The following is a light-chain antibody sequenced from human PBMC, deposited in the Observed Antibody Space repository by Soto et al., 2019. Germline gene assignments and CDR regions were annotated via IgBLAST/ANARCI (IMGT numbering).Light chain of an antibody. CDR3: QEYNRRPPAT. CDR2: GAS. Sequence: ELVLTQSPATLSVSPGVGVTLSCRARQSVNNNLAWYQQKPGQAPSLLIHGASTRAAGVPARFSGSGSGTEFTLTISSLQSEDSAVYYCQEYNRRPPATFGQGTKVEIK. J-gene: IGKJ1*01. V-gene: IGKV3-15*01. CDR1: QSVNNN.